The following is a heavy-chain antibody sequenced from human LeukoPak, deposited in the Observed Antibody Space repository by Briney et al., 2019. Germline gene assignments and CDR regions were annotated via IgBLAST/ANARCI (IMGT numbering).Heavy chain of an antibody. CDR1: GYTFTDYY. CDR3: ARDEAQRYDFWSGYYPPDPFDI. V-gene: IGHV1-18*04. CDR2: ISAYNGNT. Sequence: GASVKVSCKASGYTFTDYYIHWVRQAPGQGLEWMGWISAYNGNTNYAQKLQGRVTMTTDTSTSTAYMELRSLRSDDTAVYYCARDEAQRYDFWSGYYPPDPFDIWGQGTMVTVSS. J-gene: IGHJ3*02. D-gene: IGHD3-3*01.